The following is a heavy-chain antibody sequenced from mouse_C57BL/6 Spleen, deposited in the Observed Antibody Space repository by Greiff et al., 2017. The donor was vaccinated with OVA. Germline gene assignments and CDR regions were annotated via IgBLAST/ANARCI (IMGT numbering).Heavy chain of an antibody. J-gene: IGHJ2*01. CDR1: GYTFTSYW. V-gene: IGHV1-69*01. CDR2: IDPSDSYT. Sequence: VQLQQPGAELVMPGASVKLSCKASGYTFTSYWMHWVKQRPGQGLEWIGEIDPSDSYTNYNQKFKGKSTLTVDKSSSTAYMQLSSLTSEDSAVYYWAREGQLSLRDFDYWGQGTTLTGSS. D-gene: IGHD3-2*02. CDR3: AREGQLSLRDFDY.